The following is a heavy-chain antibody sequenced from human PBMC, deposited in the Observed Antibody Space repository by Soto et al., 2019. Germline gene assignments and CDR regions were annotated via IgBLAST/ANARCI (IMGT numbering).Heavy chain of an antibody. J-gene: IGHJ4*02. V-gene: IGHV1-69*01. D-gene: IGHD6-19*01. CDR1: GGTFSSYA. CDR3: ARSIAVTGPHLDH. CDR2: IIPLFGSA. Sequence: QVHLVQSGAEVKKPGSSVKVSCTASGGTFSSYAISWVRQAPGQGLEWMGGIIPLFGSANYAQRFQDRVTITAYESTSTAYMELSSLRSEDTAVYYCARSIAVTGPHLDHWGQGTLVTVSS.